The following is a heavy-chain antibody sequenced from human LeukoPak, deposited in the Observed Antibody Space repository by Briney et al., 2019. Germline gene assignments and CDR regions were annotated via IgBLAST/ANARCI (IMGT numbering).Heavy chain of an antibody. J-gene: IGHJ4*02. CDR1: GYTFTSYG. D-gene: IGHD6-13*01. V-gene: IGHV1-18*01. CDR3: AATHYSSSWYVD. Sequence: GASVTVSCKASGYTFTSYGISWVRQAPGQGLEWMGWISAYSGNTNYAQKLQGRVTMTTDTSTSTAYMELRSLRSDDTAVYYCAATHYSSSWYVDWGQGTLVTVSS. CDR2: ISAYSGNT.